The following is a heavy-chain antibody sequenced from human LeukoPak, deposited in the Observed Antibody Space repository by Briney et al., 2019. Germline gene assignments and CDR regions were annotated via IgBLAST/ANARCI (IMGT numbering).Heavy chain of an antibody. CDR1: GFSFSSYG. V-gene: IGHV3-30*02. CDR3: AKDRTGPAEH. CDR2: IQFDANNK. J-gene: IGHJ1*01. Sequence: GGSLRLSCAASGFSFSSYGMHWVRQAPGKGLEWVAFIQFDANNKYYTDSVKGRFTISRDNSKNMLYLQMNSLRAEDTAMYYCAKDRTGPAEHWGQGTLVTVSS.